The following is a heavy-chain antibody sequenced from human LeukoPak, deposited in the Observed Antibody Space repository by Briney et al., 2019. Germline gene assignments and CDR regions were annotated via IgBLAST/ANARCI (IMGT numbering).Heavy chain of an antibody. J-gene: IGHJ3*01. V-gene: IGHV3-7*03. CDR1: GFTFSGFW. D-gene: IGHD6-6*01. CDR3: ARSSYSSSSSV. Sequence: PGGSLRLSCAVSGFTFSGFWMSWSRQAPGKGLEWVASINSDGSEGYYADVVKGRFTISRDNAKNSPYLQINSLRAEDTAVYYCARSSYSSSSSVWGQGTMVTVSS. CDR2: INSDGSEG.